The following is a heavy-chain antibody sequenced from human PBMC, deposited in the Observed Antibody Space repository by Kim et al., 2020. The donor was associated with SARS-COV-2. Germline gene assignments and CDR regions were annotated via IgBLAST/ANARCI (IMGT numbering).Heavy chain of an antibody. CDR2: IYSDGSNT. J-gene: IGHJ4*02. D-gene: IGHD3-16*01. CDR1: GLTFSNYA. V-gene: IGHV3-23*03. CDR3: AKDFVEKGGGYYFDY. Sequence: GGSLRLSCAASGLTFSNYAMSWVRQAPGKGLEWVSVIYSDGSNTFYADSVKGRFTISRDNSKNTLYLQMNSLRAEDTAVYYCAKDFVEKGGGYYFDYWGLGTLVSVSS.